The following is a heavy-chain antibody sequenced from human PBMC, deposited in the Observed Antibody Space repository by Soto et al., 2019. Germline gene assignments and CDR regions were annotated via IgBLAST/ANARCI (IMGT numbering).Heavy chain of an antibody. V-gene: IGHV6-1*01. CDR2: TYYRSKWYK. D-gene: IGHD1-1*01. CDR1: GDSVSSNSAA. J-gene: IGHJ6*02. Sequence: SQTLSLTCAISGDSVSSNSAAWNWIRQSPSRGLEWLGRTYYRSKWYKDYAVSVKSRITINPDTSKNQFSLQLNSVTPEDTAVYYCTRGSKNWHYYGMDVWGQGTTVTVSS. CDR3: TRGSKNWHYYGMDV.